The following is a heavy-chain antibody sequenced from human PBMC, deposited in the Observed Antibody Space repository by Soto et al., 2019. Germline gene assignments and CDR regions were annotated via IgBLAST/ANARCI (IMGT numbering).Heavy chain of an antibody. Sequence: QVQLVQSGAEVKKPGASVKVSCKTSGYNFTTYGVSWVRQAPGQGLEWMGWISGHNGHTNCAQTCQGRVTMTTDTSTTTAYMELRSLRSDDTAVYYCARYQPYSTGYYYFDHWGQGTLAIVTS. CDR2: ISGHNGHT. J-gene: IGHJ4*02. CDR1: GYNFTTYG. CDR3: ARYQPYSTGYYYFDH. D-gene: IGHD6-19*01. V-gene: IGHV1-18*01.